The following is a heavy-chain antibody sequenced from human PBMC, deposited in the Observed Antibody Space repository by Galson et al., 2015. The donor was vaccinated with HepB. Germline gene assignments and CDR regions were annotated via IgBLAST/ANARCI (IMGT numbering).Heavy chain of an antibody. CDR1: GYTFTDYQ. Sequence: SVKVSCKASGYTFTDYQIQWVRQAPGQGLEWMGIINPNGGSTSFAQKFQGRVTMTRDTSTSTVYMELSSLRSEDTAVYYCARVWPFSGNYVDIWGQGTLVTVSP. J-gene: IGHJ4*02. CDR3: ARVWPFSGNYVDI. D-gene: IGHD1-26*01. V-gene: IGHV1-46*01. CDR2: INPNGGST.